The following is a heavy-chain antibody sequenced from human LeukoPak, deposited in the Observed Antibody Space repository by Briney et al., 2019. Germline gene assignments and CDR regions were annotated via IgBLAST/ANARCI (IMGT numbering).Heavy chain of an antibody. J-gene: IGHJ4*02. Sequence: PGGSLRLSCAASGFTFSTYAMSWVRQSPGRGLEWVSTISNFVGSTYYPDSVKGRFTISRDNSKNTLYLEMNSLSPEDTAVYYCAKDSYDFWSGFDIWGQGTVITVSS. CDR3: AKDSYDFWSGFDI. CDR1: GFTFSTYA. D-gene: IGHD3-3*01. V-gene: IGHV3-23*01. CDR2: ISNFVGST.